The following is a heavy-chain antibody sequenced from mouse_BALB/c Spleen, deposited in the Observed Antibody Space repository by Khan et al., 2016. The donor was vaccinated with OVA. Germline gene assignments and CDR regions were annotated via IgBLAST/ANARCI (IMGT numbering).Heavy chain of an antibody. CDR2: INPSTGYT. V-gene: IGHV1-7*01. CDR3: ANHGSSSAWLTY. CDR1: GYTFTSYW. Sequence: QVQLQQPGAELAKPGASVKMSCKASGYTFTSYWMHWVKQRPGQGLEWIGYINPSTGYTEYNPRFKDKATLTADKSSSTAYMQLSSLTSEESAVYYWANHGSSSAWLTYWGQGTLVTVSA. J-gene: IGHJ3*01. D-gene: IGHD1-1*01.